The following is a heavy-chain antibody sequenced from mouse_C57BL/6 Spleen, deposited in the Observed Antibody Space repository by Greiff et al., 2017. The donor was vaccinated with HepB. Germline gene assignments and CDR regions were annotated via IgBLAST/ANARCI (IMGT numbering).Heavy chain of an antibody. CDR3: ARSWDYYGSSYGYFDV. V-gene: IGHV1-80*01. Sequence: VQLQQSGAELVKPGASVKISCKASGYAFSSYWMNWVKQRPGKGLEWIGQIYPGDGDTNYNGKFKGKATLTADKSSSAAYMQLSSLTSEDSAVYFCARSWDYYGSSYGYFDVWGTGTTVTVSS. CDR1: GYAFSSYW. D-gene: IGHD1-1*01. CDR2: IYPGDGDT. J-gene: IGHJ1*03.